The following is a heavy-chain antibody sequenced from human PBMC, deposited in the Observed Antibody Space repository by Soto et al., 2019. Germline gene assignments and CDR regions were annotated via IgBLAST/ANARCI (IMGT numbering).Heavy chain of an antibody. CDR1: GGSFSGYY. D-gene: IGHD2-2*03. V-gene: IGHV4-34*01. CDR2: INDSGIT. CDR3: ARGRSSVPDRRGIGYYGLDV. Sequence: QVQLQQWGAEVLKPSETLSLTCVVNGGSFSGYYWSWIRQSPGKGLEWIGEINDSGITDSNPSLESRVTISVDMSKNQFSLDLQSVTAADSAVYHCARGRSSVPDRRGIGYYGLDVWGQGTTVTVSS. J-gene: IGHJ6*02.